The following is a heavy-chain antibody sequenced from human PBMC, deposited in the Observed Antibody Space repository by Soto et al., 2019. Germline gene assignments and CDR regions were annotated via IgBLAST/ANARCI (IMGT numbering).Heavy chain of an antibody. D-gene: IGHD5-12*01. J-gene: IGHJ4*02. CDR1: GFTFSSYG. CDR2: ISYDGSNK. V-gene: IGHV3-30*03. CDR3: APLGGVYSGYDLVFDY. Sequence: PGGSLRLSCAASGFTFSSYGMHWVRQAPGKGLEWVAVISYDGSNKYYADTVKGRFTISRDNSKNTLYLQMNSLRAEDTAVYYCAPLGGVYSGYDLVFDYWGQGTLVTVSS.